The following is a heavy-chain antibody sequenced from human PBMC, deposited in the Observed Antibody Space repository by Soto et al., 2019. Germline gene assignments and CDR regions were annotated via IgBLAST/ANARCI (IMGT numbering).Heavy chain of an antibody. Sequence: GESLKISCMGSGYSFTSYWIGWVRQMPGKGLEWMGIIYPGDSDTRYSPSFQGQVTISADKSISTAYLQWSSLKASDTAMYYCARRGTVTLYGMDVWGQGTTVTVSS. CDR3: ARRGTVTLYGMDV. CDR2: IYPGDSDT. V-gene: IGHV5-51*01. CDR1: GYSFTSYW. D-gene: IGHD4-17*01. J-gene: IGHJ6*02.